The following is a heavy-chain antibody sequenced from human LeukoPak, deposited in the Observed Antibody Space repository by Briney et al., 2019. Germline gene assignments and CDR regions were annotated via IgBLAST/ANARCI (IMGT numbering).Heavy chain of an antibody. D-gene: IGHD3-10*01. V-gene: IGHV3-74*01. CDR2: INSDGSST. J-gene: IGHJ5*02. CDR3: AREVTMVRGVWANWFDP. Sequence: PGGSLRLSCAASGFTFSSYWMHWVRQAPGKGLVWVSRINSDGSSTSYADSVKGRFTISRDNAKNTLYLQMNSLRAEDTAVYYCAREVTMVRGVWANWFDPWGQGTLVTVSS. CDR1: GFTFSSYW.